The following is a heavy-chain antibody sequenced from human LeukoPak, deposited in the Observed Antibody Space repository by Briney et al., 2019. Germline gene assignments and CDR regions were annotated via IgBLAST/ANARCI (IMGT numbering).Heavy chain of an antibody. CDR3: AHLGGHCSSTSCFNWFDP. V-gene: IGHV2-5*01. Sequence: SGPTLVKPTQTLTLTCTFSGFSLSTSGVGVGWIRQPPGKALEWLALIYWNDDKRYSPSLKSRLTITKDTSKNQVVLTMTNMDPVDTATYYCAHLGGHCSSTSCFNWFDPWGQGTLVTVSS. CDR2: IYWNDDK. D-gene: IGHD2-2*01. J-gene: IGHJ5*02. CDR1: GFSLSTSGVG.